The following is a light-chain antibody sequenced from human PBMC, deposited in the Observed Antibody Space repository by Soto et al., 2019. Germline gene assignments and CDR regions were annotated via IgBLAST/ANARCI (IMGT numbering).Light chain of an antibody. J-gene: IGKJ2*02. Sequence: DIQMTQSPSTLSASVGDRVTITCRASQSISSWLAWYQQKPGKAPKLLICDASSLESGVPSRFSGSGSGTEFTLTISSLQPDDFATYYCQQYNSYSCTFGQGTKLEIK. CDR2: DAS. V-gene: IGKV1-5*01. CDR1: QSISSW. CDR3: QQYNSYSCT.